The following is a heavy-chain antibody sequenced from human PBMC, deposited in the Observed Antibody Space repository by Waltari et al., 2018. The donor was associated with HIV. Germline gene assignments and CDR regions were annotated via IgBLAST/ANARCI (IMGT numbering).Heavy chain of an antibody. D-gene: IGHD4-17*01. CDR1: VGSISSGAYF. CDR2: FSYSGSS. V-gene: IGHV4-39*01. CDR3: ARILLWPSRYFGS. J-gene: IGHJ4*02. Sequence: QLHLQESGPGLVKPSETLSLPCPVSVGSISSGAYFWGWIRQPPGKGLEGIGSFSYSGSSYYSPSLKRRVTTSVDTSKNELSLKLSSVTAADTAVYYCARILLWPSRYFGSWGQGTLVTVSS.